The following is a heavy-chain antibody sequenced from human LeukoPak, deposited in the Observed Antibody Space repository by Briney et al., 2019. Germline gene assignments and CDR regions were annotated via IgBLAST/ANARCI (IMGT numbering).Heavy chain of an antibody. Sequence: PGGSLRLSCAASGFTFSNVAMHWVRQAPGKGLERVAIISYDGSNQYYVDCVKGRFTTSRDSSQNTLYLQMNSLRADDTAVYCCAREFTGYWQQYWGQGTLVTVSS. CDR2: ISYDGSNQ. CDR3: AREFTGYWQQY. V-gene: IGHV3-30*04. D-gene: IGHD3-9*01. J-gene: IGHJ4*02. CDR1: GFTFSNVA.